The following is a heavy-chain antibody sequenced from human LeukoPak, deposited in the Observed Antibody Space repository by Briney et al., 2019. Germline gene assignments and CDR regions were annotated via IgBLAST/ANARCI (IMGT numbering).Heavy chain of an antibody. V-gene: IGHV4-39*01. J-gene: IGHJ2*01. Sequence: SETLSLTCTVSGGSVSTGGYYYTWIRQLPGKGLEWIGSIYYSGSTYYNPSLKSRVTISVDTSKNQFSLKLSSVTDADTAVYYCARKVVFDLWGRGTLVTVSS. CDR3: ARKVVFDL. CDR1: GGSVSTGGYY. CDR2: IYYSGST. D-gene: IGHD2-15*01.